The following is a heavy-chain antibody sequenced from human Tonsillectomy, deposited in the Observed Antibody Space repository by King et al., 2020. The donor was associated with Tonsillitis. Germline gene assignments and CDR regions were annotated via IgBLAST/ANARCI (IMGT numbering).Heavy chain of an antibody. V-gene: IGHV4-39*01. D-gene: IGHD3-22*01. CDR3: ARLVTNYYDSSGYPLGWVDP. CDR2: IYYSGST. Sequence: LQLQESGPGLVKPSETLSLPCSVSGGSIRSSIYYWDWIRQPPGKGVEWIGRIYYSGSTYYNPSLKSRVTISVVTSKTQSSLKLSSVTAADTAVYYCARLVTNYYDSSGYPLGWVDPWGQGTLVTVSS. J-gene: IGHJ5*02. CDR1: GGSIRSSIYY.